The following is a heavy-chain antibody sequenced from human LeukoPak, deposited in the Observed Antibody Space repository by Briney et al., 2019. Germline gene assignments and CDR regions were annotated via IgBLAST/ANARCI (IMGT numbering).Heavy chain of an antibody. Sequence: SETLSLTCTVSGGSISSSSYYWGWIRQPPGKGLEWIGSIYYSGSTYYNPSLKSRVTISVDTSKNQFSLKLSSVTAADTAVYYCAIHGLLWFGERSRDLFDYWGQGTLVTVSS. J-gene: IGHJ4*02. CDR1: GGSISSSSYY. CDR3: AIHGLLWFGERSRDLFDY. CDR2: IYYSGST. V-gene: IGHV4-39*01. D-gene: IGHD3-10*01.